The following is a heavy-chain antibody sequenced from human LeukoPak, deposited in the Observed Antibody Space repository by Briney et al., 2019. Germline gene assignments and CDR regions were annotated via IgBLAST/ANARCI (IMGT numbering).Heavy chain of an antibody. CDR3: ARRVSSSWYYFDY. V-gene: IGHV4-34*01. CDR1: GGSFSGYY. Sequence: SETLSLTCAVYGGSFSGYYWSWIRQPPGKGLEWIGEINHSGSTNYNPPLKSRVTISVDTSKNQFSLKLSSVTAADTAVYYCARRVSSSWYYFDYWGQGTLVTVSS. CDR2: INHSGST. D-gene: IGHD6-13*01. J-gene: IGHJ4*02.